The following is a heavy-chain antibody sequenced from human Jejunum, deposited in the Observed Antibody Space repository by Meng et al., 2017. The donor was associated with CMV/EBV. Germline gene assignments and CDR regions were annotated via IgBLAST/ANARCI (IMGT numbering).Heavy chain of an antibody. Sequence: FSSYWRSWVRQAPGKGLEWVATIKSDGSEEHYVDSVRGRFTISRDNAKNSLHLQIDSLRAEDTAVYHCARDCSTSCPFQPRGDYWGQGTLVTVSS. D-gene: IGHD2-2*01. V-gene: IGHV3-7*01. CDR2: IKSDGSEE. J-gene: IGHJ4*02. CDR3: ARDCSTSCPFQPRGDY. CDR1: FSSYW.